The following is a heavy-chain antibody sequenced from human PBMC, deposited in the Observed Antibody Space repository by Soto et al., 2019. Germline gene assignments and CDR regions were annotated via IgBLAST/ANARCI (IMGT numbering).Heavy chain of an antibody. CDR2: IYHSGST. Sequence: SETLSLTCAVSGGSISSSNWWTWVRQPPGKGLERIGQIYHSGSTKYNPSLKRRVTISVDKSKNQFSLEVTSVTATATAVYYCSSAVLRFRESLNYYYYFPGMDVWGQGTTVTVSS. CDR1: GGSISSSNW. V-gene: IGHV4-4*02. D-gene: IGHD3-10*01. CDR3: SSAVLRFRESLNYYYYFPGMDV. J-gene: IGHJ6*02.